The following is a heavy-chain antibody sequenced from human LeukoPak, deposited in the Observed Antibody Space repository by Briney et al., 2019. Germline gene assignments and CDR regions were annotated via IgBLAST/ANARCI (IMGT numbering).Heavy chain of an antibody. Sequence: ASVKVSCKASGYPFTGYHVQWVRQAPGQGLEWMGWISTYNGDTDYAQKFQGRVTMTTDTYTSTAYMELRSLRSDDTAVYYCARTSFDFLWGTYRPAYFDYWGQGTLVIVSS. D-gene: IGHD3-16*02. V-gene: IGHV1-18*04. CDR2: ISTYNGDT. J-gene: IGHJ4*02. CDR3: ARTSFDFLWGTYRPAYFDY. CDR1: GYPFTGYH.